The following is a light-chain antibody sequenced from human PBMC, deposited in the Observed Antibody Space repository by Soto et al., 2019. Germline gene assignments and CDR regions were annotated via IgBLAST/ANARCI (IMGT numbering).Light chain of an antibody. CDR1: QSVSSSF. CDR2: GAS. CDR3: HQYDSSPWT. Sequence: EIVLTQSPGTLSLSPGERATLSCRASQSVSSSFLAWYQQKPGQAPRLLIYGASTRATGIPDRCSGSGSGTGFPLNISRLEPEVFSVYSGHQYDSSPWTFGQGTKVEIK. J-gene: IGKJ1*01. V-gene: IGKV3-20*01.